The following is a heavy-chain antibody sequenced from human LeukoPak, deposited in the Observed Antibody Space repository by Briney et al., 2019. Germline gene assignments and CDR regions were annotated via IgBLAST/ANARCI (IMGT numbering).Heavy chain of an antibody. CDR3: ARLGRITMIRGVIDGGWFDP. D-gene: IGHD3-10*01. V-gene: IGHV5-51*01. CDR2: IYPGDSDT. CDR1: GYSFTSYG. Sequence: GESLKISCKGSGYSFTSYGIGWVRQMPGKGLEWMGIIYPGDSDTRYSPSFQGQVTISVDKSVTTAFLQWSSLKASDTAMYYCARLGRITMIRGVIDGGWFDPWGRGTLVTVSS. J-gene: IGHJ5*02.